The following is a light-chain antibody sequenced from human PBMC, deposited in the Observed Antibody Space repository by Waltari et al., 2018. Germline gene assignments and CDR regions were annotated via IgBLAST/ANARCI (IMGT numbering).Light chain of an antibody. J-gene: IGKJ4*01. CDR3: QQRSNWS. Sequence: IVLTQFPATLSLSPGERATLSCRASQSLSSSLAWYQQKPGQAPRLLIYDASNRATGIPARFSGSGSGTDFTLTISSLEPEDFAVYYCQQRSNWSFGGGTKVEIK. CDR1: QSLSSS. V-gene: IGKV3-11*01. CDR2: DAS.